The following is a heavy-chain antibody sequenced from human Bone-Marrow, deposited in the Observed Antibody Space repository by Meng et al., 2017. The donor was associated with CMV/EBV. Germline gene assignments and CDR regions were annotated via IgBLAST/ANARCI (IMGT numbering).Heavy chain of an antibody. CDR3: ARVIGSLVDELPWYFDY. D-gene: IGHD3-10*01. J-gene: IGHJ4*02. V-gene: IGHV4-34*01. CDR1: GGCFSGSY. Sequence: QLQAWGAGVLKPSETLSLTGSVYGGCFSGSYWSWIRQRPGKGLEWIGEINHSGSTNYTPSLKSRVNISVDTSKNQFSLKLSSVTAADTAVYYCARVIGSLVDELPWYFDYWGQGTLVTVSS. CDR2: INHSGST.